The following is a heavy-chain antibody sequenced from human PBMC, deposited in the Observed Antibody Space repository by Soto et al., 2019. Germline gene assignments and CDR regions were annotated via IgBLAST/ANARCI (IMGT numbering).Heavy chain of an antibody. V-gene: IGHV4-34*01. Sequence: PSETLSLTCAVYGGSFNGYYWSWIRQPPEKGLEWIGEMNHRGSTNQNPSLKSRVSISVDTSKNQFSLKLRSVTAADTAVYYCARGVPMIGAFQWGAPDKYYFDSWGLGXRVTVSS. CDR1: GGSFNGYY. D-gene: IGHD3-22*01. J-gene: IGHJ4*02. CDR3: ARGVPMIGAFQWGAPDKYYFDS. CDR2: MNHRGST.